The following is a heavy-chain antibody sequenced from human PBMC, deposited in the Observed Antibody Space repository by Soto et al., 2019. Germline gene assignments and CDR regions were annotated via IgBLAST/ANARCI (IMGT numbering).Heavy chain of an antibody. J-gene: IGHJ6*02. CDR1: GLAVTSNY. V-gene: IGHV3-53*01. Sequence: GGSLRLSCAASGLAVTSNYMSWVRQAPGKGLEWVSIVYSSGTTYYADSVKGRFTFSRDKSKNTIYLQMRNLRAEDTAVYYCARVDTYDYYYSMDVWGQGTTVTVSS. CDR3: ARVDTYDYYYSMDV. CDR2: VYSSGTT. D-gene: IGHD5-18*01.